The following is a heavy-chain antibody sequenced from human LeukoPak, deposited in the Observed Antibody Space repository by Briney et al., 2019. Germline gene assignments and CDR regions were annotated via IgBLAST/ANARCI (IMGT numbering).Heavy chain of an antibody. CDR2: IASDGGAK. J-gene: IGHJ4*02. V-gene: IGHV3-30*03. Sequence: GTSLRLSCVASGFSFSNHGMHWVRQAPGKGLESVSVIASDGGAKFYADSVKGRFTLSRDNSKNMFFLQMNFLTVEDTAIYYCAREATWGQWYFDHWGQGTPVTVSS. CDR3: AREATWGQWYFDH. D-gene: IGHD6-19*01. CDR1: GFSFSNHG.